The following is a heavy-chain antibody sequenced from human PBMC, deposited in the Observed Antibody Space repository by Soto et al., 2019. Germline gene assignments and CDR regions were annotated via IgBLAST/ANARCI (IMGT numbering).Heavy chain of an antibody. CDR1: GGSISSYY. V-gene: IGHV4-59*01. Sequence: SETLSLTCTVSGGSISSYYWSWIRQPPGKGLEWIGYIYYSGSTNYNPSLKSRVTISVDTSKNQFSLKLSSVTAADTAVYYCATIVRGVRNHYFDYWGQGTLVTVSS. J-gene: IGHJ4*02. D-gene: IGHD3-10*01. CDR2: IYYSGST. CDR3: ATIVRGVRNHYFDY.